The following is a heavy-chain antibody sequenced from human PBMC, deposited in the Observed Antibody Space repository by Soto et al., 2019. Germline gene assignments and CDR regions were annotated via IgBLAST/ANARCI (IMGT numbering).Heavy chain of an antibody. J-gene: IGHJ4*02. CDR2: IIPIFGTA. D-gene: IGHD6-25*01. CDR3: ARVGTSALTATTEYYFDY. Sequence: QVQLVQSGAEVKKPGSSVKVSCKASGCTFSSYAISWVRQAPGQGLEWMGGIIPIFGTANYAQKFQGRVTITADKSTSTAYMELSSLRSEDTAVYYGARVGTSALTATTEYYFDYWGQGTLVTVSS. V-gene: IGHV1-69*06. CDR1: GCTFSSYA.